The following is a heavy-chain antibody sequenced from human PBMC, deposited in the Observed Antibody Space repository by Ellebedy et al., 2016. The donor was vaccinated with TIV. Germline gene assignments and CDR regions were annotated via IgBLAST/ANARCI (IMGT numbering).Heavy chain of an antibody. J-gene: IGHJ4*02. CDR2: IYPGDSDT. Sequence: GESLKISXKGSGYSFTSYWIGWVRQMPGKGLEWMGIIYPGDSDTRYSPSFQGQVTISADKSISTAYLQWSSLKASDTAMYYCARFRAVAPFQFAGSYYFDYWGQGTLVTVSS. CDR3: ARFRAVAPFQFAGSYYFDY. D-gene: IGHD2-15*01. V-gene: IGHV5-51*01. CDR1: GYSFTSYW.